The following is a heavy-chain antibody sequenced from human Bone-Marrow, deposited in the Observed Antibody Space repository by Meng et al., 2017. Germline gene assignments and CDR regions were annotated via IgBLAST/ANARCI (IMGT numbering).Heavy chain of an antibody. CDR2: INPKSGDT. J-gene: IGHJ4*02. CDR3: ARDEDISAAGKLFGDY. V-gene: IGHV1-2*06. Sequence: VQLVESGAEVKKPGASVKVSCKASGYTFADYWLHWVRRAPGQGLEWMGRINPKSGDTHYAQRFQGRVTMTGDTSISTAYMELSGLRSDDTAMYYCARDEDISAAGKLFGDYWGQGTLVTVSS. D-gene: IGHD6-13*01. CDR1: GYTFADYW.